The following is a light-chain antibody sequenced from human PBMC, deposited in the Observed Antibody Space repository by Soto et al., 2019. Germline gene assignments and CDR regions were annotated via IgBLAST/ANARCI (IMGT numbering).Light chain of an antibody. CDR1: IDDIGSYNR. J-gene: IGLJ1*01. V-gene: IGLV2-14*01. CDR2: EVT. CDR3: SSYTDINTRACV. Sequence: QCALTQPAPGSGSPAHTTTISSTGTIDDIGSYNRVSWYQQHPGKAPKLIIYEVTDRPSGVSNRFSGSKSGNTASLTISGLQAEDEAEYYCSSYTDINTRACVFGAGTKVTVL.